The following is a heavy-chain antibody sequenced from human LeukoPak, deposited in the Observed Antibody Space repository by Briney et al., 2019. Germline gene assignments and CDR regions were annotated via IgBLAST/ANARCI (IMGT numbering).Heavy chain of an antibody. Sequence: GGSLRLSCAASGFTFSSYAMNWVRQAPGKGLEWVSHISGSGISTYYADSVKGRFTFSRDNSKNTLYLQMNSLRAEDTAVYYCAKDRSIAAGADAFDIWGQGTMVTVSS. CDR3: AKDRSIAAGADAFDI. V-gene: IGHV3-23*01. CDR2: ISGSGIST. D-gene: IGHD6-13*01. CDR1: GFTFSSYA. J-gene: IGHJ3*02.